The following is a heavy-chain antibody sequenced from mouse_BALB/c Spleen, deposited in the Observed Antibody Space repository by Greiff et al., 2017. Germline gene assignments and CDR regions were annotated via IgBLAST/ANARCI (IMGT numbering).Heavy chain of an antibody. J-gene: IGHJ2*01. Sequence: VHVKQSGAELVRSGASVKLSCTASGFNIKDYYMHWVKQRPEQGLEWIGWIDPENGDTEYAPKFQGKATMTADTSSNTAYLQLSSLTSEDTAVYYCNAAELPYFDYWGQGTTLTVSS. V-gene: IGHV14-4*02. CDR1: GFNIKDYY. CDR2: IDPENGDT. CDR3: NAAELPYFDY.